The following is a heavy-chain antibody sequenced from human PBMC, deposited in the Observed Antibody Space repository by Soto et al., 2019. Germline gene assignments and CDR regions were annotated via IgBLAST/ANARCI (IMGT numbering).Heavy chain of an antibody. D-gene: IGHD6-13*01. CDR2: MSGDGTRT. J-gene: IGHJ4*02. Sequence: EVQLLESGGGLVQPGGSLRLSCAASGFAFSTNAMTWVRQAPGKGLEWGTTMSGDGTRTYYAESVKGRFTISRDNSKTTVFLEMNSLRADDTAVYYCAKDRDDSIWFGLNFLDYWGLGTLVTVSS. CDR1: GFAFSTNA. V-gene: IGHV3-23*01. CDR3: AKDRDDSIWFGLNFLDY.